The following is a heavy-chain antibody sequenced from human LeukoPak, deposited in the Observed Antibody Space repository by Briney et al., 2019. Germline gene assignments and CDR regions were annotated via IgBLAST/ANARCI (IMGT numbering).Heavy chain of an antibody. J-gene: IGHJ4*02. D-gene: IGHD3-22*01. V-gene: IGHV5-51*01. CDR1: GYSFTSYW. Sequence: GASLKISCKGSGYSFTSYWIGWVRQMPGKGLEWMGIIYPGDSDTRYSPSFQGQVTISADKSISTAYLQWSSLKASDTAMYYCARHVPLYYYDSSGYNYFDYWGQGTLVTVSS. CDR3: ARHVPLYYYDSSGYNYFDY. CDR2: IYPGDSDT.